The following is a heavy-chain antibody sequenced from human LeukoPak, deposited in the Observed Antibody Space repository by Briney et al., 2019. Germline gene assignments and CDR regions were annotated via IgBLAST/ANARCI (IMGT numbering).Heavy chain of an antibody. CDR1: VGSFSGYY. CDR2: INHSGST. D-gene: IGHD6-6*01. CDR3: ARPHYSSSSKYNWFDP. V-gene: IGHV4-34*01. J-gene: IGHJ5*02. Sequence: SETLSLTCAVYVGSFSGYYWSWIRQPPGKGLEWIGEINHSGSTNYNPSLKSRVTISVDTSKNQFSLKLSSVTAADTAVYYCARPHYSSSSKYNWFDPWGQGTLVTVSS.